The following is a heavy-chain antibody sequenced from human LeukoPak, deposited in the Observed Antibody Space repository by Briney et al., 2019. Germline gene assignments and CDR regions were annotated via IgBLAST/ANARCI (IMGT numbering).Heavy chain of an antibody. CDR3: ARGLTKYSSSWMYYFDY. CDR1: GGTFSSYA. V-gene: IGHV1-69*04. Sequence: ASVKVSCKASGGTFSSYAISWVRQAPGQGLEWMGRIIPILGIANYAQKFQGRVTITADKSTSTAYMELSSLRSEDTAVYYCARGLTKYSSSWMYYFDYWGQGTLVTVSS. CDR2: IIPILGIA. D-gene: IGHD6-13*01. J-gene: IGHJ4*02.